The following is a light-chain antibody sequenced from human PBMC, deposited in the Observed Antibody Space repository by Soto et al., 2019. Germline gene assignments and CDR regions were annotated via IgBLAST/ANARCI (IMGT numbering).Light chain of an antibody. J-gene: IGKJ5*01. CDR3: QQYGGSPIT. V-gene: IGKV3D-15*01. Sequence: IVMTQSPATLSVSPGDRATLSCRSSQPVNNNLAWYQHKPGQAPRLLISGASMRASGVPVRFIGSGSGTDFTLTITRLEPEDFAVYYCQQYGGSPITFGLGTRLEIK. CDR2: GAS. CDR1: QPVNNN.